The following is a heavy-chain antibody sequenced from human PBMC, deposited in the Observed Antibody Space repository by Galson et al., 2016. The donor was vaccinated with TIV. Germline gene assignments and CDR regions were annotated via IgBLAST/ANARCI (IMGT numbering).Heavy chain of an antibody. CDR2: INPDRGGT. V-gene: IGHV1-2*06. D-gene: IGHD3/OR15-3a*01. CDR3: ARDGLDMTTAVALPDY. CDR1: GYTFTHYY. J-gene: IGHJ4*02. Sequence: SVKVSCKASGYTFTHYYMHWVRQAPGQGPEWMGRINPDRGGTDYAQKFQGRVAMTRDTSINTAYMELSRLISDDTAVYYCARDGLDMTTAVALPDYWGQGTLVTVSS.